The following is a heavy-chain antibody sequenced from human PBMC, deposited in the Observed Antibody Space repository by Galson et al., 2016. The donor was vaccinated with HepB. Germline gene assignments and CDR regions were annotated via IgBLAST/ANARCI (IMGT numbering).Heavy chain of an antibody. CDR3: ARDGGGTGGYYYYAMDV. CDR2: FGTAGDT. J-gene: IGHJ6*02. V-gene: IGHV3-13*01. CDR1: GFTFSRYD. D-gene: IGHD1-14*01. Sequence: SLRLSCAASGFTFSRYDMHWVRHVTGKGLEWVSAFGTAGDTYYPGSVKGRFTISRENAKNSLYLQMNSLRDEDTAVYYRARDGGGTGGYYYYAMDVWGQGTTVTVSS.